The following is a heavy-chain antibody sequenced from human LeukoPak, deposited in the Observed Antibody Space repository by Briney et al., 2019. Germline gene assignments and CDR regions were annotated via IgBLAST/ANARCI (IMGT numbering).Heavy chain of an antibody. J-gene: IGHJ6*03. CDR3: AGGGSMEV. CDR2: IKHDGSRI. D-gene: IGHD2-15*01. CDR1: GCTFSNYW. Sequence: PGASLRLSCKVSGCTFSNYWMNWVRQAPGKGLEGMGNIKHDGSRIYYADIVKGRFIISRDNARISLYLLRNSLRVEYTSVYFCAGGGSMEVWGKGTAVTVSS. V-gene: IGHV3-7*03.